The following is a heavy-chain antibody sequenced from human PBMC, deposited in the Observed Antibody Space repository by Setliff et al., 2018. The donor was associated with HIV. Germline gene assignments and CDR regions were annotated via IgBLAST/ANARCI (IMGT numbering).Heavy chain of an antibody. CDR1: GESFSGFY. D-gene: IGHD3-16*02. J-gene: IGHJ4*02. Sequence: SETLSLTCAVYGESFSGFYWTWIRQPPGKGLEWIGDINQSGRTNYNPSLKSRVTISVDTSKSQFSLNMSSVTAADTALYYCASGSDYIWGNYRFPFDYWGQGTLVTVSS. CDR2: INQSGRT. V-gene: IGHV4-34*01. CDR3: ASGSDYIWGNYRFPFDY.